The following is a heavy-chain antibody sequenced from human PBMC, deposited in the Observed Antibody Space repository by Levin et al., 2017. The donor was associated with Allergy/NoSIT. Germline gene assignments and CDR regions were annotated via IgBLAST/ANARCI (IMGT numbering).Heavy chain of an antibody. CDR1: GGSFSGYY. D-gene: IGHD3-22*01. CDR3: ARAYFYDCNGCLGDSGPTDY. V-gene: IGHV4-34*01. J-gene: IGHJ4*02. CDR2: INHSGST. Sequence: SETLSLTCAVYGGSFSGYYWTWIRQTPGKGLEWIGEINHSGSTNSNSSLKSRVTISVDTSKNQFSLKLTSVTAADTAVYFCARAYFYDCNGCLGDSGPTDYWGQGTLVTVSS.